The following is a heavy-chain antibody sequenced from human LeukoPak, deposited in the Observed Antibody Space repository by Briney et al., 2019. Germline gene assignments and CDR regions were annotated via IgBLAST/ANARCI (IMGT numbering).Heavy chain of an antibody. CDR1: GFTFSSYA. D-gene: IGHD2-21*02. CDR2: ISGSGGSI. CDR3: AKDEHIVVVTATYFDY. J-gene: IGHJ4*02. Sequence: GASLRLSCAASGFTFSSYAMSWVRQAPGKGLEWVSAISGSGGSIYYADSVKGRFTISRDNSKNTLYLQMNSLRAEDTAVNYCAKDEHIVVVTATYFDYWGQGTLVTVSS. V-gene: IGHV3-23*01.